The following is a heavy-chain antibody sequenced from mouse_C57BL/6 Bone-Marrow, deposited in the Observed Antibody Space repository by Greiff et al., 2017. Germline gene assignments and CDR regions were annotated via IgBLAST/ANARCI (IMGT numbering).Heavy chain of an antibody. V-gene: IGHV1-80*01. Sequence: VESGASVKISCKVSGYAFSTYWMNWVKQRPGKGLEWIGQIYPGDGDTNYNGKFKGKATLTADKSSSTAYMQLSSLTSEDSAVYFCARDWDYFDYWGQGTTLTVSS. CDR1: GYAFSTYW. CDR3: ARDWDYFDY. CDR2: IYPGDGDT. D-gene: IGHD4-1*01. J-gene: IGHJ2*01.